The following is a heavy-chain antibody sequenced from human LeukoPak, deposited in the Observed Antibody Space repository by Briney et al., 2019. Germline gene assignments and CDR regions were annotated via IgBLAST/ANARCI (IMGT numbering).Heavy chain of an antibody. Sequence: PSETLSLTCTVSGGSISSYYWSWIRQPAGKGLEWIGYIYYSGSTNYNPSLKSRVTISVDTSKNQFSLKLSSVTAADTAVYYCARDHYDSSGYYFDYWGQGTLVTVSS. J-gene: IGHJ4*02. CDR3: ARDHYDSSGYYFDY. D-gene: IGHD3-22*01. CDR1: GGSISSYY. CDR2: IYYSGST. V-gene: IGHV4-59*01.